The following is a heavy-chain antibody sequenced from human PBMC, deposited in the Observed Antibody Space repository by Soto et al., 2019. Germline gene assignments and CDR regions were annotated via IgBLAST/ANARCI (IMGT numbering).Heavy chain of an antibody. V-gene: IGHV3-23*01. CDR3: AKEYGSTWIDH. CDR1: GFKSVDYA. J-gene: IGHJ4*02. Sequence: GGSLRLSCAASGFKSVDYAMGWVRKAPGKGLEWVAAISGTGARTFYDDSVKGRFTISRDNSRSTLYLQMNSLRAEDTAVYYCAKEYGSTWIDHWGQGTPVTVSS. CDR2: ISGTGART. D-gene: IGHD6-13*01.